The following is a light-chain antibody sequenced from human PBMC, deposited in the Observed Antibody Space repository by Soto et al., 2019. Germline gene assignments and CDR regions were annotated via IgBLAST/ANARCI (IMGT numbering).Light chain of an antibody. V-gene: IGKV1-5*03. Sequence: DIQLTQSPSTLSASAGDRVIITCRASQSPSGWLAWYQQKPGKAPTLLIYKASTLVIGVPSRFSGSGSGAEFSLTISTLQPDDFAAYYYQQWNSYSWKFGQGTKVEV. CDR2: KAS. CDR1: QSPSGW. CDR3: QQWNSYSWK. J-gene: IGKJ1*01.